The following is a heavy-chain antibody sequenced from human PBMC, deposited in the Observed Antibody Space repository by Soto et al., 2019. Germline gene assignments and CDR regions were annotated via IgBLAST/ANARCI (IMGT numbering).Heavy chain of an antibody. CDR1: GYTFTSYG. V-gene: IGHV1-18*01. CDR2: ISAHNRNT. CDR3: ARVAPPGDY. D-gene: IGHD2-15*01. J-gene: IGHJ4*02. Sequence: QVQLVQSGAEVKKPGASVKVSCKASGYTFTSYGISWVRQAPGQGLEWMGWISAHNRNTNYAQELQGRVTLTTDPAPSTAYMELRRLRSDDTAVCYCARVAPPGDYWGQGTLVTVSS.